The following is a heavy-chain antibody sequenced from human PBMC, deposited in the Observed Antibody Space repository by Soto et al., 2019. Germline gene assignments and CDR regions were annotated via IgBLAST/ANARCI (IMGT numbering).Heavy chain of an antibody. CDR3: AGAPTASSPFVY. Sequence: QVQLVQSGAEMKRPGSSVKVSCEASGGTFPNSTFNWVRQAPGQGLEWMGRIIPVLNIANYAQNFHGRITSPADKSTSTAYLEPTSLRSDGTALFFCAGAPTASSPFVYWGQGSLVTVSS. CDR2: IIPVLNIA. J-gene: IGHJ4*02. CDR1: GGTFPNST. V-gene: IGHV1-69*02. D-gene: IGHD1-26*01.